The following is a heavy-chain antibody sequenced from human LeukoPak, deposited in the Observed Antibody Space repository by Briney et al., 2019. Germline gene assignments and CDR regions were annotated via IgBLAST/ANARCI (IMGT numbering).Heavy chain of an antibody. J-gene: IGHJ3*02. CDR2: IYYSGST. D-gene: IGHD2-2*01. V-gene: IGHV4-59*12. Sequence: SETLSLTCSVSGGSISSYYWSWIRQPPGKGLEWIGYIYYSGSTNYNPSLKSRVTISVDTSKNQFSLKLSSVTAADTAVYYCARFSRSIDAFDIWGQGTMVTVSS. CDR3: ARFSRSIDAFDI. CDR1: GGSISSYY.